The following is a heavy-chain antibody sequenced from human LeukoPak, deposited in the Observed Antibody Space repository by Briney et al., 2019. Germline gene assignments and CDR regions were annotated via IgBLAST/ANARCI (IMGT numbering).Heavy chain of an antibody. D-gene: IGHD2-21*02. CDR3: TSWGDTTAEYFQR. CDR2: INPDGRDT. J-gene: IGHJ1*01. Sequence: PGGSLRLSCAASGFSFNYYRMIWVRQAPGKGLEWVAHINPDGRDTYYVDSVKGRFTISRDNAQNSMYLQMNSLRVEDTAVYYCTSWGDTTAEYFQRWGQGTLVTVSS. CDR1: GFSFNYYR. V-gene: IGHV3-7*01.